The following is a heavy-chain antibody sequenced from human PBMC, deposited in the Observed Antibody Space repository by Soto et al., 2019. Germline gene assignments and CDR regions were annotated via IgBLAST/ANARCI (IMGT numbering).Heavy chain of an antibody. CDR1: GYTFTRYG. J-gene: IGHJ6*02. CDR2: INTYNGNT. D-gene: IGHD2-8*01. Sequence: QVQLVQSGAEVKNPGASVKVSCKASGYTFTRYGIGWARQAPGQGLEWMGWINTYNGNTNYAQNVQGRVTLTTDTSTSTAYMELRSLRSNDTAIYYCAMVDVSVTPSPHDVWGQGTTVIVSS. CDR3: AMVDVSVTPSPHDV. V-gene: IGHV1-18*01.